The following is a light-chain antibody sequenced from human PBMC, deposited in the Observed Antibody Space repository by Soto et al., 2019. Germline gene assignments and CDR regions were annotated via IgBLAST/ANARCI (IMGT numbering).Light chain of an antibody. CDR1: SGSIASNY. CDR2: GDN. V-gene: IGLV6-57*04. Sequence: NFMLTQPHSVSESPGKTVTISSTRSSGSIASNYVQWYQQRPGSAPTTVIYGDNQRPSGVPDRFSGSIDSSSNSASLTISGLKTEDEADYYCQSYDSNNHVVFGGGTKVTVL. CDR3: QSYDSNNHVV. J-gene: IGLJ2*01.